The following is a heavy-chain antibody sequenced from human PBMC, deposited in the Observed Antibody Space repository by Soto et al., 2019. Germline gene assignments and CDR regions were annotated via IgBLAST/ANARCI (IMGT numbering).Heavy chain of an antibody. CDR2: ISYDGSNK. D-gene: IGHD6-13*01. CDR1: GFTFSSYG. CDR3: AKEGEGAAAGSDDAFDI. J-gene: IGHJ3*02. Sequence: QVQLVESGGGVVQPGRSLRLSCAASGFTFSSYGMHWVRQAPGKGLEWVAVISYDGSNKYYADSVKGRFTISRDNSKNTLYLQMNSLRAEDTAVYYCAKEGEGAAAGSDDAFDIWGQGTMVTVSS. V-gene: IGHV3-30*18.